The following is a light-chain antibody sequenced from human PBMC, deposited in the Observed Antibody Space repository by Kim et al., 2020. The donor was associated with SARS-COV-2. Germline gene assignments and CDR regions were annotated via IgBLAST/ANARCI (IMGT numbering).Light chain of an antibody. CDR1: RGIDNY. CDR3: QRYTRGPYT. V-gene: IGKV1-27*01. CDR2: RAS. J-gene: IGKJ2*01. Sequence: RSRRGIDNYLACYQQKPGKVPKRPIIRASTLESGVPSQFLGSRSETEFTRTISSLPPEVVATYYCQRYTRGPYTFVQGTKREI.